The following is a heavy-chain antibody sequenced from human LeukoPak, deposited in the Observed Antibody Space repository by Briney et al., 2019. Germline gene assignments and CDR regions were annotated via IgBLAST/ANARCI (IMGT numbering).Heavy chain of an antibody. Sequence: GASVKVSCKASGYTFTSYAIHWVRQAPGQGLEWMGWITPSGGTNYPQKFQGRVAITWDTSIATAYMDLSRLTSDDTAVYYCARDRYGDGFAHLDYWVQGALVTVSS. CDR1: GYTFTSYA. D-gene: IGHD5-24*01. CDR2: ITPSGGT. V-gene: IGHV1-2*02. CDR3: ARDRYGDGFAHLDY. J-gene: IGHJ4*02.